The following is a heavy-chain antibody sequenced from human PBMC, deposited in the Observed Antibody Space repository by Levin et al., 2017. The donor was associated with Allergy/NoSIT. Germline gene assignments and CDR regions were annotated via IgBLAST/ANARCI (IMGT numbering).Heavy chain of an antibody. V-gene: IGHV1-46*01. Sequence: GASVKVSCKASGYTFINNHIHWVRQAPGQGLEWMGIINPSGGSTRYAQKFQGRVTMTRDTSTNTVYMEVSSLKSEDTAVYFCPREDYVGGTYHDTEYALDSWGQGTLVTVSS. CDR2: INPSGGST. D-gene: IGHD3-16*02. CDR3: PREDYVGGTYHDTEYALDS. CDR1: GYTFINNH. J-gene: IGHJ4*02.